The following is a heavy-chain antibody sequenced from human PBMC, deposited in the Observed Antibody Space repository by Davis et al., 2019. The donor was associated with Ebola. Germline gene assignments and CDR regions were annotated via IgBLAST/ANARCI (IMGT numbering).Heavy chain of an antibody. D-gene: IGHD2-2*02. V-gene: IGHV3-7*03. CDR1: GFTFSSYW. CDR3: AMGRQGGRCSTNSCYRSLGY. Sequence: PGGSLRLSCAASGFTFSSYWMSWVRQAPGKGLEWVANIKQDGSEKYYVDSVKGRFTISRDNAKNSLYLQMNSLRAEDTALYYCAMGRQGGRCSTNSCYRSLGYWGQGSLVTVSS. J-gene: IGHJ4*02. CDR2: IKQDGSEK.